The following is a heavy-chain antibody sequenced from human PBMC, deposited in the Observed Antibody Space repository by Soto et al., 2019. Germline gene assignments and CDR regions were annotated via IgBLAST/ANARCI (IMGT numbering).Heavy chain of an antibody. CDR2: MHYNGYT. CDR3: ARQGFWAAHGLVEV. V-gene: IGHV4-59*08. J-gene: IGHJ6*02. Sequence: ETLSLTCTVSRDSISNNYSNSFRQPPGKGLERIGYMHYNGYTRHDPSLRRRVTISVDTSKNQFSPKLTSVTVADTALYHCARQGFWAAHGLVEVWGQDTRVTV. D-gene: IGHD3-10*01. CDR1: RDSISNNY.